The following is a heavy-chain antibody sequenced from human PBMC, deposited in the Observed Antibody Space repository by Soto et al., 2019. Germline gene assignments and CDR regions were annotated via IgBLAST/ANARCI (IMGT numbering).Heavy chain of an antibody. V-gene: IGHV4-30-4*01. CDR1: GGSISSGDYY. D-gene: IGHD4-17*01. Sequence: QVQLQESGPGLVKPSQTLSLTCTVSGGSISSGDYYWSWIRQPPGKGLEWIGYIYYSGSTYYNPSLKSRVTRSVDTSKNQFSLKLSSVTAADTAVYYCARGEGDYGGGQYYFDYWGQGTLVTVSS. CDR2: IYYSGST. J-gene: IGHJ4*02. CDR3: ARGEGDYGGGQYYFDY.